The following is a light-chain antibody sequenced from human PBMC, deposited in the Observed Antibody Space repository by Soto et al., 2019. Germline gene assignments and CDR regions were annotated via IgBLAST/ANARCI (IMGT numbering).Light chain of an antibody. Sequence: EIVLTQSPATLSLSPGERATLSCRASQSINSYLAWYQQKTGQAPRLLIYDASNRAAGIPARFSASGSGTDFTLTISSLEPEDFALYYCQQRKDWPTFGQGTTVEIK. V-gene: IGKV3-11*01. CDR1: QSINSY. J-gene: IGKJ1*01. CDR3: QQRKDWPT. CDR2: DAS.